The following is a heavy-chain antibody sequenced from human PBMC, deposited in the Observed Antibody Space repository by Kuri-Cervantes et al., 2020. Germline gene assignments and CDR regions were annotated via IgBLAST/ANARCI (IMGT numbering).Heavy chain of an antibody. Sequence: GGSLRLSCAASGFTFSSYGMHWVRQAPGKGLEWVANIKQDGSEKYYVDSVKGRFTISRDNAKNSLYLQMNSLRAEDTAVYYCARGAVAGSMDVWGKGTTVTVSS. CDR3: ARGAVAGSMDV. CDR2: IKQDGSEK. CDR1: GFTFSSYG. V-gene: IGHV3-7*01. J-gene: IGHJ6*04. D-gene: IGHD6-19*01.